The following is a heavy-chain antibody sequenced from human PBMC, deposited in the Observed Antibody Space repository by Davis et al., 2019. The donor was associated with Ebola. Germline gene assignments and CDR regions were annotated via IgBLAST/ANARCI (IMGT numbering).Heavy chain of an antibody. J-gene: IGHJ4*02. D-gene: IGHD7-27*01. CDR1: GGSIGTYA. Sequence: MPSETLSLTCTVSGGSIGTYAWSWIRQPPGKGLEWIGYIYSSGSTVYNPSLKSRLTMSVDTSKNQFSLKLSSVTAADTAVYYCGRDYWGSVDYLGQGTLVTVSS. CDR3: GRDYWGSVDY. CDR2: IYSSGST. V-gene: IGHV4-59*13.